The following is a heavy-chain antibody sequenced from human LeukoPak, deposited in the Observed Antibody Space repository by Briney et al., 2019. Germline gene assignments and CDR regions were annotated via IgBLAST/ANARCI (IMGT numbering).Heavy chain of an antibody. CDR3: AKGITMVRGITYYFDY. Sequence: GGSLRLSCAASGFTFSSYAMSWVRQAPVKGLEWVSTISGSGDTTFHADSVKGRFTISRDNSKNTLHLQMNSLRAEDTAVYYCAKGITMVRGITYYFDYWGQGTLVTVSS. D-gene: IGHD3-10*01. CDR2: ISGSGDTT. V-gene: IGHV3-23*01. CDR1: GFTFSSYA. J-gene: IGHJ4*02.